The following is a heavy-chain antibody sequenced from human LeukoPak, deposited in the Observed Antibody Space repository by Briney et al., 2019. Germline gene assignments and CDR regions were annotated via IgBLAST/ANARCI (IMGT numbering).Heavy chain of an antibody. Sequence: SETLSLTCTVSGGSISSYYWSWIRQPPGKGLEWIGYIYYSGSTNYNPSLKSRVTISVDTSKNQFSLKLSSVAAADTAVYYCARCSYGNWFDPWGQGTLVTVSS. CDR1: GGSISSYY. CDR3: ARCSYGNWFDP. J-gene: IGHJ5*02. CDR2: IYYSGST. V-gene: IGHV4-59*01. D-gene: IGHD5-18*01.